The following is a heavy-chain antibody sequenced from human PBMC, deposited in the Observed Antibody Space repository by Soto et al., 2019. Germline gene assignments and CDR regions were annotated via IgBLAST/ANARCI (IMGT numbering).Heavy chain of an antibody. D-gene: IGHD3-16*01. J-gene: IGHJ4*02. CDR1: GFSFSDSA. CDR3: ARGGGTGLNDY. CDR2: IRSKANSYLI. Sequence: PGGSLRLSCAASGFSFSDSAMHWVRQASGKGLEWIARIRSKANSYLIAYDESVRGRFIISRDDSKNTAYLQMNDLNTEDTAIYYCARGGGTGLNDYWGQGTPVTVSS. V-gene: IGHV3-73*01.